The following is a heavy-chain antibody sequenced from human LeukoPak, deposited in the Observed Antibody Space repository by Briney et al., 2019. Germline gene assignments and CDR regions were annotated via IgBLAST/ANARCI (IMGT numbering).Heavy chain of an antibody. V-gene: IGHV3-30-3*01. Sequence: PGRSLRLSCAASGFTFSSYAMHWVRQAPGKGLEWVAVISYDGSNKYYADSVKGRFTISRDNSKNTLYLQMNSLRAEDTAVYYCASGSGATPYWGQGTLVTVSS. CDR1: GFTFSSYA. D-gene: IGHD3-10*01. CDR3: ASGSGATPY. J-gene: IGHJ4*02. CDR2: ISYDGSNK.